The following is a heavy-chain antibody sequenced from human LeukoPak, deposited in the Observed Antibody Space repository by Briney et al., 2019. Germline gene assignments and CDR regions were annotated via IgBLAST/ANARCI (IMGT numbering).Heavy chain of an antibody. V-gene: IGHV4-61*05. D-gene: IGHD6-19*01. J-gene: IGHJ4*02. Sequence: PSETLSLTCTVSGGSISSSSYYWGWIRQPPGKGLEWIGYIYYSGSTNYNPSLKSRVTISVDTSKNQFSLKLSSVTAADTAVYYCARRNSSGWYSNFDYWGQGTLVTVSS. CDR2: IYYSGST. CDR3: ARRNSSGWYSNFDY. CDR1: GGSISSSSYY.